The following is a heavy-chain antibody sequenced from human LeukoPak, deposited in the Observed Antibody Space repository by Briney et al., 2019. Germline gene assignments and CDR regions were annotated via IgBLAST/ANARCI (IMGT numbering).Heavy chain of an antibody. CDR3: ARFGVAPHDY. CDR2: IYYSGST. CDR1: GGSISSSSYY. J-gene: IGHJ4*02. D-gene: IGHD3-3*01. V-gene: IGHV4-39*07. Sequence: SETLSLTCTVSGGSISSSSYYWGWIRQPPGKGLEWIGSIYYSGSTYYNPSLKSRVTISVDRSKNQFSLKLSSVTAADTAVYYCARFGVAPHDYWGQGTLVTVSS.